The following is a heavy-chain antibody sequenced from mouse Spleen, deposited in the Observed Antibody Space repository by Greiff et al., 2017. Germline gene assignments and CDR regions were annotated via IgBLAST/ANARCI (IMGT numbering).Heavy chain of an antibody. J-gene: IGHJ3*01. V-gene: IGHV1-69*02. Sequence: QVQLQQPGAELVKPGASVKLSCKASGYTFTSYWMHWVKQRPGQGLEWIGEIDPSDSYTNYNQKFKGKATLTVDKSSSTAYMQLSSLTSEDSAVYYCARKYGNYFWFAYWGQGTLVTVSA. CDR2: IDPSDSYT. CDR3: ARKYGNYFWFAY. D-gene: IGHD2-10*02. CDR1: GYTFTSYW.